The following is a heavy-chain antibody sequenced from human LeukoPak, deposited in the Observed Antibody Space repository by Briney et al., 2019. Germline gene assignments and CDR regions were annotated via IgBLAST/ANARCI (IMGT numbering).Heavy chain of an antibody. CDR3: ARNAAGATSRSWFDP. Sequence: SETLSLTCTVSDGSISNYYWSWIRQPPGKGLEWIGYIYHSGSTNYNPSLNSRVTMSVHTSKNQFSLKLSSVTAADTAVYYCARNAAGATSRSWFDPWGEGTLVTVSS. D-gene: IGHD6-13*01. CDR2: IYHSGST. CDR1: DGSISNYY. V-gene: IGHV4-59*08. J-gene: IGHJ5*02.